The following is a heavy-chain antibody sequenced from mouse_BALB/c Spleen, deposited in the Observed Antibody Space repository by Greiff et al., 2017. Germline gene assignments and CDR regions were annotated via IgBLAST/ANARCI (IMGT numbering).Heavy chain of an antibody. J-gene: IGHJ4*01. CDR2: ISNGGGST. D-gene: IGHD1-1*01. V-gene: IGHV5-12-2*01. CDR3: ARAYGSRGYAMDY. CDR1: GFTFSSYT. Sequence: EVQVVESGGGLVQPGGSLKLSCAASGFTFSSYTMSWVRQTPEKRLEWVAYISNGGGSTYYPDTVKGRFTISRDNAKNTLYLQMSSLKSEDTAMYYCARAYGSRGYAMDYWGQGTSVTVSS.